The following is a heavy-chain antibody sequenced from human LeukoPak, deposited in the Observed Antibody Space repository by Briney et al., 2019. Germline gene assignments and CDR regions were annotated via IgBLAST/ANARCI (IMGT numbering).Heavy chain of an antibody. J-gene: IGHJ5*02. CDR1: GGSISSYY. D-gene: IGHD6-19*01. V-gene: IGHV4-59*08. CDR2: IYYSGST. Sequence: SETLSLTCTVSGGSISSYYWSWIRQPPGKGLEWIGYIYYSGSTNYNPSLKSRVTISVDTSKNQFSLKLSSVTAADTAVYYCARLYPANSSGWYRRGWFDPWGQGTLVTVSS. CDR3: ARLYPANSSGWYRRGWFDP.